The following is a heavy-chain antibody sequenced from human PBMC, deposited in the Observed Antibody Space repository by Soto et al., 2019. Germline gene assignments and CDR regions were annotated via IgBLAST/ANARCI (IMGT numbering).Heavy chain of an antibody. CDR3: ARDGAYYYDSSDPYYGMDV. V-gene: IGHV1-2*02. CDR2: INPNSGGT. J-gene: IGHJ6*02. D-gene: IGHD3-22*01. CDR1: GYTFTGYY. Sequence: SVKGSCKASGYTFTGYYMHWGRQAPVQGLEWMGWINPNSGGTNYAQKFQGRVTMTRDTSISTAYMELSRLRSDDTAVYYCARDGAYYYDSSDPYYGMDVWGQGTTVTVSS.